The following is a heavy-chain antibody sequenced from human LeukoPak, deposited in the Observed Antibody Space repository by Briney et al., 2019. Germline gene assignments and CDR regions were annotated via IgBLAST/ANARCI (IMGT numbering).Heavy chain of an antibody. Sequence: GGSLRLSCAASGFTFSDYYMSWIRQAPGKGLEWVSYISSSGSTIYYADSVKGRFTISRDNAKSSLYLQMNSLRAEDTAVYYCARDQGVRGVTNYYYYYGMDVWGQGTTVTVSS. D-gene: IGHD3-10*01. CDR2: ISSSGSTI. CDR1: GFTFSDYY. J-gene: IGHJ6*02. CDR3: ARDQGVRGVTNYYYYYGMDV. V-gene: IGHV3-11*04.